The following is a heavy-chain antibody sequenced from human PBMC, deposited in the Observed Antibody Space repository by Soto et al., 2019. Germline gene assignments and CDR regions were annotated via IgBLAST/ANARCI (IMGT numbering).Heavy chain of an antibody. V-gene: IGHV4-30-4*01. D-gene: IGHD6-25*01. CDR1: GGSISSVDYY. J-gene: IGHJ3*02. CDR3: AGEPKGGPAAGAIEI. CDR2: IFYTGSP. Sequence: QVQLQESGPGLVKPSQTLSLTCTVSGGSISSVDYYWTWIRQPPGKGLEWIGFIFYTGSPYYNPSLKSRVAISVDTSKNRFSLNLTSVTAADTAVYFCAGEPKGGPAAGAIEIWGQGTMVTVSS.